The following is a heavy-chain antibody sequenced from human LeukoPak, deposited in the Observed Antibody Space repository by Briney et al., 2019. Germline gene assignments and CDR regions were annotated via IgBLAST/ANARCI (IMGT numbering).Heavy chain of an antibody. Sequence: ASVKVSCKASGYTFTSYGISWVRQAPGQGLEWMGIIYPGDSDTRYSPSFQGQVTISADKSISTAYLQWSSLKASDTAMYYCARSSGYLDAFDIWGQGTMVTVSS. V-gene: IGHV5-51*01. CDR1: GYTFTSYG. D-gene: IGHD3-22*01. CDR3: ARSSGYLDAFDI. J-gene: IGHJ3*02. CDR2: IYPGDSDT.